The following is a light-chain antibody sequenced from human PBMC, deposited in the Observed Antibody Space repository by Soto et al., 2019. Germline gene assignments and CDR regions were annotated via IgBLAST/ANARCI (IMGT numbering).Light chain of an antibody. V-gene: IGKV4-1*01. CDR2: WAS. Sequence: DIVMTQSPDALAVSLGERATINCKSSQSVLYSSNNKNYLAWYQQKPGQPPKLLIYWASTRESGVPDRFSGSGSGTDLTLTISSLQAEDVAVYYGQQYYSTPRTFGQGTKVEIK. CDR3: QQYYSTPRT. J-gene: IGKJ1*01. CDR1: QSVLYSSNNKNY.